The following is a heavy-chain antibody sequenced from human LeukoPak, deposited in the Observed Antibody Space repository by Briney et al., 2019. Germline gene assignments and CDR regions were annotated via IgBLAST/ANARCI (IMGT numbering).Heavy chain of an antibody. J-gene: IGHJ4*02. D-gene: IGHD3-9*01. CDR3: VKGVYFDWLSNFDY. Sequence: QSGGSLRLSCAASGFIFSNYVMSWVRQAPGKGLEWVSSISGSGDRIYIADSVKGRLTISRDNSKNTLYLQMKSLRAEDTAVYYCVKGVYFDWLSNFDYWGQGTLVTVSS. V-gene: IGHV3-23*01. CDR1: GFIFSNYV. CDR2: ISGSGDRI.